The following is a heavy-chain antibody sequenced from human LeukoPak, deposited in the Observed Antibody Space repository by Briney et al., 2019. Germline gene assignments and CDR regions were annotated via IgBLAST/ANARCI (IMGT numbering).Heavy chain of an antibody. CDR3: ASRRGSGSYTGMAFDI. V-gene: IGHV1-18*01. J-gene: IGHJ3*02. Sequence: GASVKVSCKASGYTFTSYGISWVRQAPGQGLEWMWWISAYNGNTNYAQKLQGSVAMTTDTSTSTAYMGLRRLRSDDTAAYYCASRRGSGSYTGMAFDIWGQGTMVTVSA. D-gene: IGHD1-26*01. CDR2: ISAYNGNT. CDR1: GYTFTSYG.